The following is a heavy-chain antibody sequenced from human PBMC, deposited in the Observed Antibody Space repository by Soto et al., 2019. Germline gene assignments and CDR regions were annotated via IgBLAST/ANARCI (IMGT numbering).Heavy chain of an antibody. CDR1: CYSIRSGYY. CDR2: IYQSGTT. CDR3: ARGSGDYYYGMDV. Sequence: SETLSLTCGVSCYSIRSGYYWGWIRQPPGKGLEWIGSIYQSGTTYYNASLKSRITISVDTSKTQFSLTLSSVTAAETAVYYCARGSGDYYYGMDVWGQGTTVTVSS. D-gene: IGHD6-25*01. J-gene: IGHJ6*02. V-gene: IGHV4-38-2*01.